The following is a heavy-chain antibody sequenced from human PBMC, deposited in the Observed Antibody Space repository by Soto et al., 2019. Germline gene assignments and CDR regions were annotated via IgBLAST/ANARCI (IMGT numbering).Heavy chain of an antibody. CDR3: AKLPGTMVRGAPGL. CDR2: IKSKTDGGTT. V-gene: IGHV3-15*01. Sequence: GGSLRLSCAASGFTFSNAWMSWVRQAPGKGLEWVGRIKSKTDGGTTDYAAPVKGRFTISRDDSKNTLYLQMNSLRAEDTAVYYCAKLPGTMVRGAPGLWGQGTLVTVSS. J-gene: IGHJ4*02. CDR1: GFTFSNAW. D-gene: IGHD3-10*01.